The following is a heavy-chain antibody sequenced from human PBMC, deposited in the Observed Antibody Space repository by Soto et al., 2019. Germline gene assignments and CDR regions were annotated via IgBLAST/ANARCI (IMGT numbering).Heavy chain of an antibody. V-gene: IGHV3-30*04. Sequence: QVQLVESGGGVVQPGGSLTLSCGASGFTFRNHALHWVRQAPGKGLEWVAVTSFDGSTKFYADSVKGRFTISRDNSNNTLFLHMNSLRGEDTALYYCARDIGARVLIFGVVVVGKFDHWGLGTLVAVSS. D-gene: IGHD3-3*02. J-gene: IGHJ5*02. CDR2: TSFDGSTK. CDR1: GFTFRNHA. CDR3: ARDIGARVLIFGVVVVGKFDH.